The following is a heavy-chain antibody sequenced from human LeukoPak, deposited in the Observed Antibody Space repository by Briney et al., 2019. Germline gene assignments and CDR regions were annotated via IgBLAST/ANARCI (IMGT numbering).Heavy chain of an antibody. Sequence: GGSLRLSCAASGFTFSSYEMNWVRQAPGEGLEWVSHISGSGTTIYYADYVRGRFPISRGNAKQSLSLQMNSLRAEDTALYYCARTSYGDSAASVDYWGQGTLVTVSS. CDR1: GFTFSSYE. D-gene: IGHD4-17*01. J-gene: IGHJ4*02. CDR3: ARTSYGDSAASVDY. V-gene: IGHV3-48*03. CDR2: ISGSGTTI.